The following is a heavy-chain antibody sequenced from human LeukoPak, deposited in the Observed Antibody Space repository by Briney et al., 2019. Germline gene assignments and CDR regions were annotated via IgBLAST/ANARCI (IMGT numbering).Heavy chain of an antibody. D-gene: IGHD2-15*01. CDR1: GGSFSGYY. CDR3: ARRAPLSIVVVVAATHNWFDP. J-gene: IGHJ5*02. V-gene: IGHV4-34*01. CDR2: INHSGST. Sequence: SETLSLTCAVYGGSFSGYYWSWIRQPPGKGLEWIGEINHSGSTNYNPSLKSRVTISVDTSKNQFSLKLSSVTAADTAVYYCARRAPLSIVVVVAATHNWFDPWGQGTLVTVSS.